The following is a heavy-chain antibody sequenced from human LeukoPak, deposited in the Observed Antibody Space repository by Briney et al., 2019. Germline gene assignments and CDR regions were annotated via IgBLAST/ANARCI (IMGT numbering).Heavy chain of an antibody. CDR2: ISAYNGNT. D-gene: IGHD1-26*01. Sequence: ASVKVSCKASGYTFTSYGISWVRQAPGQGLEWMGWISAYNGNTNYAQKLQGRVTMTTDTSTSTAYMELRSLRSDDTAVYYCARDEIIVGATKGSDYWGRGTLVTVSS. CDR1: GYTFTSYG. V-gene: IGHV1-18*04. J-gene: IGHJ4*02. CDR3: ARDEIIVGATKGSDY.